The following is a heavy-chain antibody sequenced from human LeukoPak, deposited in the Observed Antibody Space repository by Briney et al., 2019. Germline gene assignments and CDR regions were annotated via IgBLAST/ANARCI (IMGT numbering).Heavy chain of an antibody. CDR2: ISYDGSNT. CDR3: ARDPSRSGSYRFDY. D-gene: IGHD1-26*01. CDR1: GFTFGSYA. Sequence: PGGSLRLSCAASGFTFGSYAMHWVRQAPGKGLEWVAVISYDGSNTYYADSVKGRVTISRDNSKNTLYLQMNSLRGEDTAVYYCARDPSRSGSYRFDYWGQGTLVTVSS. J-gene: IGHJ4*02. V-gene: IGHV3-30-3*01.